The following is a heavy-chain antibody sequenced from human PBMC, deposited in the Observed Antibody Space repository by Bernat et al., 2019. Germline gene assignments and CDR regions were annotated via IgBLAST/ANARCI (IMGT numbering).Heavy chain of an antibody. CDR1: GFTFSDYY. J-gene: IGHJ6*03. V-gene: IGHV3-11*05. CDR2: ISSSSSYT. CDR3: ARGTSTSAPYMDV. Sequence: QVQLVESGGGVVQPGRSLRLSCAASGFTFSDYYMSWIRQAPGKGLDWVSYISSSSSYTNYADSVKSRFTISRDNAKNSLYLQMNSLRAEDTAVYYCARGTSTSAPYMDVWGKGTTVTVSS.